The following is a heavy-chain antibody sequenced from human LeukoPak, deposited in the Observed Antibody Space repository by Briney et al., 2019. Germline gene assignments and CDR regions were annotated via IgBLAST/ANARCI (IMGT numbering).Heavy chain of an antibody. D-gene: IGHD6-19*01. Sequence: GGSLRLCCAASGFTFSSYAMSSVRQAPGKGLEWVPAISCSGGSSYYADSVNGRFTISRDNSKNTLYLQMNSLRADDTAVYYCAKDIAVAGHRYFDLWGRGTLVTVSS. CDR2: ISCSGGSS. CDR3: AKDIAVAGHRYFDL. V-gene: IGHV3-23*01. CDR1: GFTFSSYA. J-gene: IGHJ2*01.